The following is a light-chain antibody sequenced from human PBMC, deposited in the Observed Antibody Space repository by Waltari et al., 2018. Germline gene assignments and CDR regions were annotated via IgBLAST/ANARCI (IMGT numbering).Light chain of an antibody. V-gene: IGLV2-14*01. CDR1: SSDFGGHNY. CDR2: DVV. Sequence: QSALTQSASVSGSPGQTITISCTGTSSDFGGHNYVSWYQQHPGKAPKLMIYDVVKRPSGVSNRFSGSKSGNTASLTISGLQAEDDAIYYCSSYASSKFGGGTKLTVL. J-gene: IGLJ2*01. CDR3: SSYASSK.